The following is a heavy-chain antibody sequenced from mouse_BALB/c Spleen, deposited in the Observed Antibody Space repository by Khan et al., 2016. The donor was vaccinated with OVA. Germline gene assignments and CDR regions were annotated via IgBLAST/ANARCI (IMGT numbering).Heavy chain of an antibody. CDR2: ISSGGDYT. J-gene: IGHJ3*01. D-gene: IGHD4-1*01. CDR1: GFTFSSYS. CDR3: ASHLTGSFAY. Sequence: VQLKESGGDLVEPGGSLKLSCAASGFTFSSYSMSWVRQTPDKRLEWVTTISSGGDYTSYPDIVKGRFTISRDNAKNTLYLQMSSLKSEDTAMYYCASHLTGSFAYWGQGTLVAVPA. V-gene: IGHV5-6*01.